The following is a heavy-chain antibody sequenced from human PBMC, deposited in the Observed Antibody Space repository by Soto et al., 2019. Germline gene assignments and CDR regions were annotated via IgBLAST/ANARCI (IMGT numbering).Heavy chain of an antibody. CDR3: ASSRGSREGPADY. Sequence: GGSVRLSCAASGFTFSSYGMHWVRQAPGKGLEWVAVIWYDGSNKYYADSVKGRFTISRDNSKNTLYLQMNSLRAEDTAVYYCASSRGSREGPADYWGQGTLVTVSS. V-gene: IGHV3-33*01. CDR1: GFTFSSYG. D-gene: IGHD1-26*01. J-gene: IGHJ4*02. CDR2: IWYDGSNK.